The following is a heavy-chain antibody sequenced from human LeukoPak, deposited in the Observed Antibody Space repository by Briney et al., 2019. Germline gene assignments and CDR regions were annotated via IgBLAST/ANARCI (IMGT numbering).Heavy chain of an antibody. Sequence: GGSLRLSCAASGFTFSSYSMNWVRQAPGKGLGWVSSISSSSSYIYYADSVKGRFTISRDNAKNSLYLQMNSLRSDDTAVYYCARDAYYYGSGRASDSSEYYYYYMDVWGKGTTVTVSS. CDR2: ISSSSSYI. V-gene: IGHV3-21*04. CDR1: GFTFSSYS. J-gene: IGHJ6*03. D-gene: IGHD3-10*01. CDR3: ARDAYYYGSGRASDSSEYYYYYMDV.